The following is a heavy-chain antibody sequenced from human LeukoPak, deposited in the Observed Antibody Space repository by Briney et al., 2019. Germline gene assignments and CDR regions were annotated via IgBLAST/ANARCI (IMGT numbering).Heavy chain of an antibody. CDR2: ISSSGDSI. Sequence: GGSLRLSCAASGFTFSDYYMSWIRQAPGKGLEWVSYISSSGDSIYYADSVKGRFTISRDNAKNSLYLQMNSLRAEDTAVYYCARHSSGYFRLDYWGQRTLVTVSS. CDR1: GFTFSDYY. D-gene: IGHD3-22*01. V-gene: IGHV3-11*01. J-gene: IGHJ4*02. CDR3: ARHSSGYFRLDY.